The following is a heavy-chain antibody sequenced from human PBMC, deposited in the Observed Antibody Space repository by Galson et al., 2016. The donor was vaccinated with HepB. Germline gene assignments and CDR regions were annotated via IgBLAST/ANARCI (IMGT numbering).Heavy chain of an antibody. D-gene: IGHD6-19*01. CDR3: ARGGWSMDY. Sequence: SETLSLTCSVSGASISDHYWSWIRLPPGKGLAWIGYIHNNGNSDSNPSLRGRVTMSVDTSKKHVSLRLSSMTAADTAVYYCARGGWSMDYWGQGTLVTVSS. V-gene: IGHV4-59*11. CDR2: IHNNGNS. J-gene: IGHJ4*02. CDR1: GASISDHY.